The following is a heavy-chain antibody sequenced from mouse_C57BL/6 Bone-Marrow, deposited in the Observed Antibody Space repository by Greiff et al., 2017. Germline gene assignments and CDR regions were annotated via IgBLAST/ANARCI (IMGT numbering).Heavy chain of an antibody. V-gene: IGHV14-2*01. CDR1: GFNIKDYY. CDR2: IDPEDGET. Sequence: VQLQQSGAELVKPGASVKLSCTASGFNIKDYYMHWVKQRTEQGLEWIGRIDPEDGETQYAPKFQGKATIPADTSSNTAYLQLSSLTSEDTAVYYCARGCVADYWGQGTTLTVSS. CDR3: ARGCVADY. J-gene: IGHJ2*01.